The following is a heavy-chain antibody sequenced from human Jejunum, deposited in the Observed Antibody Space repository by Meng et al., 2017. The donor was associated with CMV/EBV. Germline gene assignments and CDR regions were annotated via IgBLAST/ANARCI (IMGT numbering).Heavy chain of an antibody. J-gene: IGHJ4*02. CDR1: GYPFTDFG. Sequence: QVQLLQSGTEVKKPXVSVKVSCKASGYPFTDFGISWVRQAPGQGLEWMGWTSAYNTNKNYAQKFQDRVTMTTDTSTSTAYMELRNLKSDDTAVYYCTRGTGPGNYWGQGTLVTVSS. CDR3: TRGTGPGNY. V-gene: IGHV1-18*01. CDR2: TSAYNTNK. D-gene: IGHD1-1*01.